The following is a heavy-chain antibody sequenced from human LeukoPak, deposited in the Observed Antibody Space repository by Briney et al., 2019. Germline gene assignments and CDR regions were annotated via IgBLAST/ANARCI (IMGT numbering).Heavy chain of an antibody. Sequence: GGSLRVSCAASGFTFSDYHMTWIRQAPGKGLEWVSYISNTDDSINYADSVSGRFTIYRDNAKSSVHLQMNSLRVEDTAVYYCARAPAVYFFYIEVWGEGTTVTVSS. CDR2: ISNTDDSI. CDR1: GFTFSDYH. V-gene: IGHV3-11*04. CDR3: ARAPAVYFFYIEV. J-gene: IGHJ6*03.